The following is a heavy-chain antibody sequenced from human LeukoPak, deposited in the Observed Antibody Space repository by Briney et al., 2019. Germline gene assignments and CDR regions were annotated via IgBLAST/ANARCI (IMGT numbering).Heavy chain of an antibody. D-gene: IGHD3-10*01. CDR3: ARDDVTTMVRGAIFLPSY. V-gene: IGHV1-18*01. CDR2: ISAYNGNT. Sequence: ASVKVSCKASRYTFTSYGIGWVRQAPGPGLEWMGWISAYNGNTNYAQKLQGRVTMTTDTSTSTAYMELRSLRSDDTAVYYCARDDVTTMVRGAIFLPSYWGQGTLVTVSS. CDR1: RYTFTSYG. J-gene: IGHJ4*02.